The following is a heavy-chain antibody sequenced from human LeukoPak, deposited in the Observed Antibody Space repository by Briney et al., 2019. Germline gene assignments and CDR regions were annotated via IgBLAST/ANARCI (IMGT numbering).Heavy chain of an antibody. CDR1: GGSISSYY. J-gene: IGHJ4*02. D-gene: IGHD3-10*01. CDR3: ARGQYYYGSGSYPFDY. CDR2: IYYSGST. V-gene: IGHV4-59*01. Sequence: SETLSLTCTVSGGSISSYYWSWIRQPPGKGLEWIGYIYYSGSTNYNPSLKSRVTISVDTSKNQFSLKLSSVTAADTVVYYCARGQYYYGSGSYPFDYWGQGTLVTVSS.